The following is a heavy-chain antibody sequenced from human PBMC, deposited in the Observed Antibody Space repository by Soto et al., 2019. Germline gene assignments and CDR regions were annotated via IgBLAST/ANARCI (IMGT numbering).Heavy chain of an antibody. CDR3: ARERSSIAAQLYYYYGRDV. V-gene: IGHV1-69*01. Sequence: QVQLVQSGAEVKKPGSSVKVSCKASGGTFSSYAISWVRQAPGHGLEWMGGIIPIFGTANYAQKCQGRVTIAADESTSTAYMELSSLRSEDTAVYYCARERSSIAAQLYYYYGRDVWGQGTTVTVSS. D-gene: IGHD6-6*01. CDR2: IIPIFGTA. J-gene: IGHJ6*02. CDR1: GGTFSSYA.